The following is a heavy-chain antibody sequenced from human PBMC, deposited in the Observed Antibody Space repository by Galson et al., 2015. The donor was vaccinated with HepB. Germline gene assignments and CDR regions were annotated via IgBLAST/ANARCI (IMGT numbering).Heavy chain of an antibody. Sequence: SLRLSCAASGFTFSSYAMSWVRQAPGKGLEWVSAISGSGGTTYYADSVKGRLTISRDNSKNTLYLQMNSLRAEDTAVYYCAKDTSYMDNWFDPWGQGTLLTVSS. V-gene: IGHV3-23*01. J-gene: IGHJ5*02. CDR2: ISGSGGTT. CDR1: GFTFSSYA. CDR3: AKDTSYMDNWFDP. D-gene: IGHD3-10*01.